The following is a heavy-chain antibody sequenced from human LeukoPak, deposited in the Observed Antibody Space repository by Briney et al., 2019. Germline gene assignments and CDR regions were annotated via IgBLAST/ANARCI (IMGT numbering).Heavy chain of an antibody. CDR3: ARELGIAARRPDRYFDY. J-gene: IGHJ4*02. D-gene: IGHD6-6*01. CDR2: IYYSGST. Sequence: SETLSLTCTVSGGSISSGGYYWSWIRQHPGKGLEWIGYIYYSGSTYYNPSLKSRVTISVDTPKNQFSLKLSSVTAADTAVYYCARELGIAARRPDRYFDYWGQGTLVTVSS. V-gene: IGHV4-31*03. CDR1: GGSISSGGYY.